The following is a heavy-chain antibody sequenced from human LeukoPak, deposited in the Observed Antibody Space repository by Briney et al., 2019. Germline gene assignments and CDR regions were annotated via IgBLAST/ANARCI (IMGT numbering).Heavy chain of an antibody. D-gene: IGHD6-13*01. V-gene: IGHV4-30-4*07. CDR3: ARVDSSNWYEYRGYFDY. Sequence: SETLSLTCAVSGGSITSSGYSWSWIRQAPGKGLEWIGYIYHSGSTYYNPSLKSRVTISVDTSKNQFSLKLSSVTAADTAVHYCARVDSSNWYEYRGYFDYWGQGTLVTVSS. CDR2: IYHSGST. J-gene: IGHJ4*02. CDR1: GGSITSSGYS.